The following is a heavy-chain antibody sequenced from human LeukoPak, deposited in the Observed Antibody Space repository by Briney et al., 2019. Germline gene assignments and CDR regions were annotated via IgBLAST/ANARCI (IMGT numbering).Heavy chain of an antibody. CDR2: INWNGGST. V-gene: IGHV3-20*04. D-gene: IGHD6-19*01. J-gene: IGHJ3*02. CDR1: GFTFDDYE. Sequence: GGSLRLSCAASGFTFDDYEMSWVRQAPGKGLEWVSGINWNGGSTGYADSVKGRFTISRDNAKNTLYLQMNSLRAEDTAVYYCAKEVGSPGWYDAFDIWGQGTMVTVSS. CDR3: AKEVGSPGWYDAFDI.